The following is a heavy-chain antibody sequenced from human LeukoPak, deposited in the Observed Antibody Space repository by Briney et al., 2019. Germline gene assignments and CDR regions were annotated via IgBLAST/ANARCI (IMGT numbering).Heavy chain of an antibody. Sequence: KTSETLSLTCTVSGYSLSSGYYWGWIRQPPGKGLEWIGSVDHSGGTYYNPSLRSRVSISVDTSKNQFSLKLSSVTAADTAVYYCARGGAVVVAARYRWFDPWGQGTLVTVSS. J-gene: IGHJ5*02. CDR3: ARGGAVVVAARYRWFDP. D-gene: IGHD2-15*01. CDR1: GYSLSSGYY. V-gene: IGHV4-38-2*02. CDR2: VDHSGGT.